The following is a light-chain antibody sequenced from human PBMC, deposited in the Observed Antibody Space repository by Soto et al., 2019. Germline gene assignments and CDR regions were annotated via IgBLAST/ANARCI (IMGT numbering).Light chain of an antibody. Sequence: EIVLTQSPGTLSLSPGERATLSCRASQSVDSKDLAWYQQKPGQAPRILIFAASSRATDIPDRFSGSGSGTDFTLTISRLVPGDFAVYYCQQYGYPSWTFGQGTKVEIK. CDR3: QQYGYPSWT. CDR2: AAS. J-gene: IGKJ1*01. V-gene: IGKV3-20*01. CDR1: QSVDSKD.